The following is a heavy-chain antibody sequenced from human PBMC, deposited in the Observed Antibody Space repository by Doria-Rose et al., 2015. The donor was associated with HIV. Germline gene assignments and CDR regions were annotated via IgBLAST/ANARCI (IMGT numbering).Heavy chain of an antibody. D-gene: IGHD1-26*01. CDR3: ARVLSGTYDY. Sequence: QVQPQESGPGLVKPSETLSLTCSVSGGSISHYYWSWIRQPPGKGLEYIGDIFYTGSTNYSPSLKSRVSISIDTSKIKFSLRLSSVTAADTAVYYCARVLSGTYDYWGQGTLVTVSS. CDR2: IFYTGST. J-gene: IGHJ4*02. CDR1: GGSISHYY. V-gene: IGHV4-59*01.